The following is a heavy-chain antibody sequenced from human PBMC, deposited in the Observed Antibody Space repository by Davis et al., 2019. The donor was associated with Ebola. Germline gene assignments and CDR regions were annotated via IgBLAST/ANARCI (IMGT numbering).Heavy chain of an antibody. J-gene: IGHJ4*02. Sequence: SETLSLTCTVSGDSISSSGYSWSWIRQPPGKGLEWIGCIYHTGSTYYNPSLKSRVTISVDRSKNLFSLRLSSVTAADTAVYYCARGGGFLTYLHWGQGTLVTVSS. V-gene: IGHV4-30-2*01. CDR1: GDSISSSGYS. D-gene: IGHD2/OR15-2a*01. CDR3: ARGGGFLTYLH. CDR2: IYHTGST.